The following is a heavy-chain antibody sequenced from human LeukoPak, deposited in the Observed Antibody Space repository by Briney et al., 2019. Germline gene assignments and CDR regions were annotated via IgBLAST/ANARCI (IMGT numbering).Heavy chain of an antibody. J-gene: IGHJ4*02. Sequence: GGSLRLSCAASGFTFSSYWMHWVRQAPGKGLVSVSRIDSDGAITRYADSVQGRFTISRDNAKNTVYLQMNNLRAEDTAVYYCGRVRVTIDYWGQGTLVTVSS. V-gene: IGHV3-74*01. D-gene: IGHD4-17*01. CDR2: IDSDGAIT. CDR3: GRVRVTIDY. CDR1: GFTFSSYW.